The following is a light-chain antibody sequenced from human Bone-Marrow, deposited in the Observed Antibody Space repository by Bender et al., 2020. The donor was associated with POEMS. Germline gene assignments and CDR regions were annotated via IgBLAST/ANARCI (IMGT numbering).Light chain of an antibody. CDR3: SAWDDSRHGRV. J-gene: IGLJ3*02. V-gene: IGLV1-36*01. Sequence: QSVVTQPPSLSEAPRQRVTISCSGSSSNIGNHGVNWYQQLPGEAPKLLIYYDDLLTPGVSDRFSASKSGTSASLAISELQSEDEALYYCSAWDDSRHGRVFGGGTKLTVL. CDR2: YDD. CDR1: SSNIGNHG.